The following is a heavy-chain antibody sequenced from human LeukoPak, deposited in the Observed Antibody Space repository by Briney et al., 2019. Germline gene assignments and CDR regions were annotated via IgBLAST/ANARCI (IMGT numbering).Heavy chain of an antibody. Sequence: GGSLRLSCVVSGLPFSNFWMSWVRHAPGKGLEWVANIKEGGSEKNYVDSVTGRFTISRDNAKNSLYLQMNSLRVEDTAVYYCARDGGSAGSAYEFDYWGQGTLVTVSS. D-gene: IGHD2-15*01. CDR3: ARDGGSAGSAYEFDY. J-gene: IGHJ4*02. CDR2: IKEGGSEK. V-gene: IGHV3-7*01. CDR1: GLPFSNFW.